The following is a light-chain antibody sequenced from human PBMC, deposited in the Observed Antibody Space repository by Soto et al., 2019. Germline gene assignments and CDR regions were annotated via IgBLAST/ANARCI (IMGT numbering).Light chain of an antibody. CDR2: DAS. J-gene: IGKJ1*01. CDR1: QSLSSW. CDR3: QQYNGDPAT. V-gene: IGKV1-5*01. Sequence: DIQMTQSPSTLSASVGDRVTITCRASQSLSSWLAWYQQKPGTAPKLLIYDASNLESGVPSRFSGSGSGTEFTLTISNLQPDDFATYYCQQYNGDPATFGQGTKVDI.